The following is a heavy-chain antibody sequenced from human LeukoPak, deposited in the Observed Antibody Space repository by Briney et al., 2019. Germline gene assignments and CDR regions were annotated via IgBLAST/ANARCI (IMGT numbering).Heavy chain of an antibody. V-gene: IGHV3-7*01. CDR3: VRDGGVSGYDLLDY. Sequence: GGFLRLSCAASGFTFSNYWMTWVRQAPGKGLEWVAHINQDGSEEHYMDSVKARFTISRDNAKNSLSLQMNSLRAEDTAVYYCVRDGGVSGYDLLDYWGQGTLVTVSS. CDR1: GFTFSNYW. CDR2: INQDGSEE. J-gene: IGHJ4*02. D-gene: IGHD5-12*01.